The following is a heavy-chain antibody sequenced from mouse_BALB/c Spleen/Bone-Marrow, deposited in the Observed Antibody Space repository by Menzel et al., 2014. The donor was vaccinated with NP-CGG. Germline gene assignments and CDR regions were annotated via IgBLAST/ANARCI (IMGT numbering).Heavy chain of an antibody. J-gene: IGHJ3*01. CDR2: INPSNGRT. Sequence: QVQLQQSGAELVKPGASVKLSCKASGYTFTSYWMHWVKQRPGQGLEWIGEINPSNGRTNYNEKFESKATLTVDKSSSTAYMQLSSLTSEDSAVYYCARWGITLAYWGQGTLVTVSA. CDR3: ARWGITLAY. V-gene: IGHV1S81*02. D-gene: IGHD2-4*01. CDR1: GYTFTSYW.